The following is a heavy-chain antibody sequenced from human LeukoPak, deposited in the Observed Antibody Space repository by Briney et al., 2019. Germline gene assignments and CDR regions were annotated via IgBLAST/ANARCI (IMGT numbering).Heavy chain of an antibody. V-gene: IGHV3-23*01. Sequence: GGSLRLSCAASGFTFSSYSMNWVRQAPGKGLEWVSGISGSGGSTYYADSVKGRFTISRDSSRNTVSLQMNSLRVEDTAVYYCARGIYWSLDSWGQGTLVTVSS. CDR2: ISGSGGST. CDR1: GFTFSSYS. J-gene: IGHJ4*02. CDR3: ARGIYWSLDS. D-gene: IGHD1-1*01.